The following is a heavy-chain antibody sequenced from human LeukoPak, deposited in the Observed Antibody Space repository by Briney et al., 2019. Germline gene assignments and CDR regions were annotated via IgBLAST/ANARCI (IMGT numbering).Heavy chain of an antibody. J-gene: IGHJ4*02. D-gene: IGHD2-2*01. V-gene: IGHV3-64*01. Sequence: PGGSLRLSCVASGFIFSSYGMHWVRQAPGKGLEYVSGITSSGGSTYYGNSVKGRFTISRDNSKNTLYLQMGSLRAEDMAVYYCARGGYCSSTSCYVDYWGQGTLVTVSS. CDR2: ITSSGGST. CDR1: GFIFSSYG. CDR3: ARGGYCSSTSCYVDY.